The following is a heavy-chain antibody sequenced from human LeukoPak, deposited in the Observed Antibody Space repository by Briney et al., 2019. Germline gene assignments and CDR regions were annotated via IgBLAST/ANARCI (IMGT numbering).Heavy chain of an antibody. CDR3: ARDRDIAYCGGDCYPDV. Sequence: SQTLSLTCTVSGGSISSGSYYWSWIRQPAGKGLEWIGRIYTSGSTNYNPSLKSRVTISLDTSKNQFSLKLSSVTAADTVVYYCARDRDIAYCGGDCYPDVWGKGTTVTVSS. D-gene: IGHD2-21*02. V-gene: IGHV4-61*02. CDR2: IYTSGST. CDR1: GGSISSGSYY. J-gene: IGHJ6*04.